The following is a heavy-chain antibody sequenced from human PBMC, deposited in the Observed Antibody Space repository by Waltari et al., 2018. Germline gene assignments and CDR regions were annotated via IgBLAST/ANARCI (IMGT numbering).Heavy chain of an antibody. J-gene: IGHJ5*02. CDR3: ARDPPFGPAAIGWFDP. Sequence: QVQLVQSGAEEKKPGSSVKVSCKASGGTFSSDATSWVRQAPGQGLEWMGRIIPIFGTANYAQKFQGRVTITADKTTSTAYMELSSLRSEDTAVYYCARDPPFGPAAIGWFDPWGQGTLVTVSS. D-gene: IGHD2-2*01. V-gene: IGHV1-69*13. CDR2: IIPIFGTA. CDR1: GGTFSSDA.